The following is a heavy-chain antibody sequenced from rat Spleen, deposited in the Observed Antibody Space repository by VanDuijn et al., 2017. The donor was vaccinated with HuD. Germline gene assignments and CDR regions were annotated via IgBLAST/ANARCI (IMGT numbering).Heavy chain of an antibody. J-gene: IGHJ3*01. CDR2: MRYNGDT. CDR3: TRTYGGYSSNWFPY. V-gene: IGHV2-63*01. CDR1: GFSLTSYN. D-gene: IGHD1-11*01. Sequence: QVQLKESGPGLVQPSQTLSLTCTVSGFSLTSYNVHWVRQPPGKGLEWMGRMRYNGDTSSNSALKSRLSISRDTSKSQVFLKMNSLQTEDTAIYFCTRTYGGYSSNWFPYWGQGTLVTVSS.